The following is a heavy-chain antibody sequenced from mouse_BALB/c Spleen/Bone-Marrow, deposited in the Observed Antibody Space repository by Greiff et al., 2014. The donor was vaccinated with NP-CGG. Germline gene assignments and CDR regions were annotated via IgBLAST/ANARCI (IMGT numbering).Heavy chain of an antibody. CDR2: IYPYNGGT. V-gene: IGHV1S29*02. CDR3: ARGRAYYVNYGFAY. CDR1: GYTFTDYN. Sequence: EVQLQQPGPELVKPGASVKISCEASGYTFTDYNIHWVKQSHGKSLEWIGYIYPYNGGTAYNQKFKSKATLTVDNSSSTAYMELRSLTSEDSAVYYCARGRAYYVNYGFAYWGQGTLVTVSA. J-gene: IGHJ3*01. D-gene: IGHD2-10*01.